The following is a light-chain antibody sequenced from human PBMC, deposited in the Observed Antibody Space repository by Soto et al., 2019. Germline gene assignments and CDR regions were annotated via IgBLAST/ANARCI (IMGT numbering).Light chain of an antibody. CDR2: KAS. CDR1: QSISTW. J-gene: IGKJ2*01. Sequence: DIQMTQSPSTLSASVGDRVTITCRASQSISTWLAWYQQKPGKAPKVLIYKASSLESGVPSRFSGSGSETEFTLTISSLQPDDIATYYCQQYNSYSPAFGQGTKLEIK. V-gene: IGKV1-5*03. CDR3: QQYNSYSPA.